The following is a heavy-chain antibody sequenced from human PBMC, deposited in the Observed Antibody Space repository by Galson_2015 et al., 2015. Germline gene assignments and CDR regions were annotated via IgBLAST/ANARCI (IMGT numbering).Heavy chain of an antibody. CDR2: ISSSGSAI. J-gene: IGHJ5*02. D-gene: IGHD6-13*01. CDR3: AKDFSSSWLNWLDP. V-gene: IGHV3-48*03. Sequence: SLRLSCAASGFTFSGYEMNWVRQAPGKGLEWVSNISSSGSAIYYADPVKGRFSISRDNAKNSLYLQMNSLRVEDTAIYYCAKDFSSSWLNWLDPWGQGTLVTVSS. CDR1: GFTFSGYE.